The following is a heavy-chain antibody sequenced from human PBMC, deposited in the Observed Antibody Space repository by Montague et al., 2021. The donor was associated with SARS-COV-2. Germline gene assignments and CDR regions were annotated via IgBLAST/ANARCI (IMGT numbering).Heavy chain of an antibody. CDR1: GGSFNSYY. Sequence: SETLSLTCGVDGGSFNSYYWSWIRQPPGKGLEWIGEINHRGSTNNNPSLKTRVTTSIDTSKNQFSLKLSSVTAADTAVYYCVRGQEVYAINGDLNYWGQGTLVTVSS. CDR2: INHRGST. V-gene: IGHV4-34*01. D-gene: IGHD2-8*01. J-gene: IGHJ4*02. CDR3: VRGQEVYAINGDLNY.